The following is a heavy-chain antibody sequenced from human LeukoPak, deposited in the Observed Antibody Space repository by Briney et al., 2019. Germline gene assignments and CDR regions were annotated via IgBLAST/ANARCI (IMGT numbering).Heavy chain of an antibody. D-gene: IGHD5-24*01. CDR2: FDPEDGET. J-gene: IGHJ3*02. CDR1: GYTLTELS. CDR3: ATATISPVDAFDI. Sequence: ASVKVSCKVSGYTLTELSMHWVRQAPGKGLEWMGGFDPEDGETIYAQKFQGRVTMTEDTSTDTAYMELGSLRSEDTAVYYCATATISPVDAFDIWGQGTMVTVSS. V-gene: IGHV1-24*01.